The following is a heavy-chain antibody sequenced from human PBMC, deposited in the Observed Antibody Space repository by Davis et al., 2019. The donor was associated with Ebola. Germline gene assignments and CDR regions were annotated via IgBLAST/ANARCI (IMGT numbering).Heavy chain of an antibody. J-gene: IGHJ4*02. D-gene: IGHD6-13*01. V-gene: IGHV1-3*01. CDR3: AREISSSWDY. CDR1: GYTFTSYD. Sequence: ASVKVSCKASGYTFTSYDINWVRQAPGQGLEWMGWINAGNGNTKYSQKFQGRVTITRDTSASTAYMELSSLRSEDTAVYYCAREISSSWDYWGQGTLVTVSS. CDR2: INAGNGNT.